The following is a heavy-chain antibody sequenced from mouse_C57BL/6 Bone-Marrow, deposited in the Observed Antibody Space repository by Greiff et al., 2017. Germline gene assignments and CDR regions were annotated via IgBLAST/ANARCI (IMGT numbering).Heavy chain of an antibody. CDR2: ISDGGSYT. Sequence: EVKLMESGGGLVKPGGSLKLSCAASGFTFSSYAMSWVRQTPEKRLEWVATISDGGSYTYYPDNVKGRFTISRDNAKNNLYLQMSHLKSEDTAMYYCASVYWDYWGQGTTLTVSS. J-gene: IGHJ2*01. CDR1: GFTFSSYA. CDR3: ASVYWDY. D-gene: IGHD1-1*01. V-gene: IGHV5-4*03.